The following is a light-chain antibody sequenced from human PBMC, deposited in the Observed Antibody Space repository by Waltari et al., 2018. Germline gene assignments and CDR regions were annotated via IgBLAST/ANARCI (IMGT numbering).Light chain of an antibody. Sequence: DIVMTQSPFSLPVTPGEPASISCRSSESLLHRNGNNYWDWYLQTPGQSPQLLFYLGSNRASGVPDRFSASGSGTHFTLKISRVEAEDVGVYYCMQSLLALWTFGQGTKVEIK. J-gene: IGKJ1*01. CDR2: LGS. CDR3: MQSLLALWT. CDR1: ESLLHRNGNNY. V-gene: IGKV2-28*01.